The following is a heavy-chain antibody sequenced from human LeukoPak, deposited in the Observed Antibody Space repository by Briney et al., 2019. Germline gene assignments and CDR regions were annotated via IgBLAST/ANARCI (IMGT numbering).Heavy chain of an antibody. CDR1: GYSISSGYY. Sequence: PSEILSLTCTVSGYSISSGYYWGWIRQPPGKGLEWIGSIYHSGSTYYNPSLKSRVTISVDTSKNQFSLKLSSVTAADTAVYYCARKFVLNWFDPWGQGTLVTVSS. CDR2: IYHSGST. CDR3: ARKFVLNWFDP. V-gene: IGHV4-38-2*02. J-gene: IGHJ5*02. D-gene: IGHD5/OR15-5a*01.